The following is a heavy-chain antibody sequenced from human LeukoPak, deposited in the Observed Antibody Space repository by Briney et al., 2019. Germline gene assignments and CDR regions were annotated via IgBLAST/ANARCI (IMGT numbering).Heavy chain of an antibody. CDR1: GGSISSSSYY. CDR2: IYYSGST. D-gene: IGHD2-2*01. CDR3: ARVKRKYQVLKPLHETPSHYFDY. V-gene: IGHV4-39*07. Sequence: SETLSLTCTVSGGSISSSSYYWGWIRQPPGKGLEWIGSIYYSGSTDYNPSLKSRVTISVDSSKNQFSLKLSSVTAAGTAMYYCARVKRKYQVLKPLHETPSHYFDYWGQGTLVTVSS. J-gene: IGHJ4*02.